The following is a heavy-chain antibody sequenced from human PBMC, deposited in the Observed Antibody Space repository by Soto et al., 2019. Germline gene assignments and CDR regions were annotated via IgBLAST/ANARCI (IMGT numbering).Heavy chain of an antibody. CDR2: IIPIFGTA. CDR3: ARCFTSLNYYDSSGYYETFDY. J-gene: IGHJ4*02. Sequence: SVKVSCKASGGTFSSYAISWVRQAPGQGLEWMGGIIPIFGTANYAQKFQGRVTITADESTSTAYMELSSLRSEDTAVYYCARCFTSLNYYDSSGYYETFDYWGQGTLVTVS. V-gene: IGHV1-69*13. D-gene: IGHD3-22*01. CDR1: GGTFSSYA.